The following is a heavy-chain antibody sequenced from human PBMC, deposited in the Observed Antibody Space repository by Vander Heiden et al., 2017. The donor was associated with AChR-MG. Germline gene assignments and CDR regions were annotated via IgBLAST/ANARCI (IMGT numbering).Heavy chain of an antibody. Sequence: QVQLVQSGAEAKKPGSSVKVSCQASGGTFDSYAISWLRQAAGQGPEWMGGIIPVLASTNYAQKFRDRVTITADGSTRTAYMELSSLRPEDTAIYYCARGYGGATSFYFDYWGQGTLVTVSS. J-gene: IGHJ4*02. V-gene: IGHV1-69*01. CDR2: IIPVLAST. D-gene: IGHD3-16*01. CDR1: GGTFDSYA. CDR3: ARGYGGATSFYFDY.